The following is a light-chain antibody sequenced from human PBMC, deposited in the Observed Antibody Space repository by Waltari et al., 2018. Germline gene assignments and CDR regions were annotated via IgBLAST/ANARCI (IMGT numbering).Light chain of an antibody. CDR3: AAWDDSLSGRV. J-gene: IGLJ3*02. CDR1: RSNLGNNY. Sequence: QSVLTQPPSASGTPGQRVTISCSGSRSNLGNNYVYWYQQLPETAPKLLIYRNNQRPSGVPDRFSGSKSGTSASLAISGLRSEDEADYYCAAWDDSLSGRVFGGGTKVTVL. V-gene: IGLV1-47*01. CDR2: RNN.